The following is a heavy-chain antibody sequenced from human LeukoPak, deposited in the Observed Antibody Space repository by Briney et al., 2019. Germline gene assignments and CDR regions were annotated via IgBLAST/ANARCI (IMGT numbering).Heavy chain of an antibody. CDR3: ARKYYYDTSGYYYDDAFDI. V-gene: IGHV1-2*06. J-gene: IGHJ3*02. D-gene: IGHD3-22*01. CDR1: GYTFTAYS. Sequence: ASVKVSCKASGYTFTAYSIHWVRQAPGQGLDWMGRINPNSGVTNYAQEFQGRVTMTRETSISTASMELSRLRSDDTAVYYCARKYYYDTSGYYYDDAFDIWGQGTKVTVSS. CDR2: INPNSGVT.